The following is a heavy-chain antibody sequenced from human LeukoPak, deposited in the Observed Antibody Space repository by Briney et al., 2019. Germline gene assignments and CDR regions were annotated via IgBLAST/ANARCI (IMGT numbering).Heavy chain of an antibody. CDR1: GFTFSGSG. J-gene: IGHJ3*01. CDR2: IWYDGSNK. V-gene: IGHV3-33*01. CDR3: ARWAPGRFLEWSL. Sequence: PGRSLRLSCEASGFTFSGSGMHRVRQAPGKGLEWVAVIWYDGSNKYYADAVKGRFTISRDNSKNTLFLQMNSLRVEDTAVYYCARWAPGRFLEWSLWGQGTMVTVSS. D-gene: IGHD3-3*01.